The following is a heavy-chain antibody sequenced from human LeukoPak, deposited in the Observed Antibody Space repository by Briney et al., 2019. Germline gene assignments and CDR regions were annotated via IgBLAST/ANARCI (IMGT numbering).Heavy chain of an antibody. Sequence: SVKVSCKASGGTFNSYAISWVRQAPGQGLEWMGRIIPILGIANYAQKFQGRVTITADKSTSTAYMELSSLRSEDMAVYYCARVGDSGSYYFDYWGQGTLVTVSS. CDR2: IIPILGIA. J-gene: IGHJ4*02. V-gene: IGHV1-69*04. CDR3: ARVGDSGSYYFDY. D-gene: IGHD1-26*01. CDR1: GGTFNSYA.